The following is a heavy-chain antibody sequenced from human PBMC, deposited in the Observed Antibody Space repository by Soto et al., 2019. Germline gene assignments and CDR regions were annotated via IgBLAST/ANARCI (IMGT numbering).Heavy chain of an antibody. J-gene: IGHJ4*02. D-gene: IGHD2-21*01. V-gene: IGHV3-64D*08. Sequence: GGSLRLSCSASGFTFSSYAMHWVRQAPGKGLEYVSAISSNGGSTYYADSVKGRFTISRDNSKNTLYLQMSSLRAEDTAVYYWANTSSSGDNSEVYYWGQGTLVTVSS. CDR3: ANTSSSGDNSEVYY. CDR1: GFTFSSYA. CDR2: ISSNGGST.